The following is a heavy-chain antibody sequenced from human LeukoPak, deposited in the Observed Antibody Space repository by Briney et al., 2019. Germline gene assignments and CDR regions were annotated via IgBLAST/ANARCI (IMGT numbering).Heavy chain of an antibody. CDR2: IKPDGSVT. Sequence: GGSLRLSCAASGFTFSSYWMSWVRQAPGKGLEWVANIKPDGSVTFSVDSVRGRFTVSRDNARNSLYLQMNSLRGEDTAVYYCAIIVPVKWCLSDWGQGTLVTVSS. CDR3: AIIVPVKWCLSD. J-gene: IGHJ4*02. V-gene: IGHV3-7*01. CDR1: GFTFSSYW. D-gene: IGHD1-26*01.